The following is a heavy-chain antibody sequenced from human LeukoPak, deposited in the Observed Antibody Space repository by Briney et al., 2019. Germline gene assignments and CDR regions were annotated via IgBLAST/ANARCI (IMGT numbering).Heavy chain of an antibody. CDR3: AKAGYGDYVYHLYFDY. CDR2: ISGSGGST. V-gene: IGHV3-23*01. Sequence: QPGGSLRLSCAASGFTFSSYAMSWVRQAPGKGLEWVSAISGSGGSTYYADSVKGRFTISRDNSKSTLYLQMNSLRAEDTAVYYCAKAGYGDYVYHLYFDYWGQGTPVTVSS. D-gene: IGHD4-17*01. CDR1: GFTFSSYA. J-gene: IGHJ4*02.